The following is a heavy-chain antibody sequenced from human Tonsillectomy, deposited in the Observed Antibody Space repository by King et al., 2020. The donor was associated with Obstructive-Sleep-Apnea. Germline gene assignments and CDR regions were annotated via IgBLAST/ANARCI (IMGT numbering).Heavy chain of an antibody. Sequence: VQLQQWGAGLLKPSETLSLTCAVYGGSFSGYYWSWIRQPPGKGLEWIGEINHSGSTNYNPSLKSRVTISVDTSKNQFSLKLSSVTAADTAVYYCARRVVVTNSYYYYYYGMDVWGQGTTVTVSS. D-gene: IGHD2-15*01. CDR2: INHSGST. J-gene: IGHJ6*02. CDR1: GGSFSGYY. CDR3: ARRVVVTNSYYYYYYGMDV. V-gene: IGHV4-34*01.